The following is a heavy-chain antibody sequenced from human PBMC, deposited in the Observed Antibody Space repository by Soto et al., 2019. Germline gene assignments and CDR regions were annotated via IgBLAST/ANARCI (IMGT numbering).Heavy chain of an antibody. Sequence: LALTCIVSGVSVTSYTWSWVRQPANKGLEWIGRVFSSVSATYNPSLKSRVSISMDTAENRISLKLDSVTAADAGVYFCARDGMTTGDTWGPGTLVTVSS. V-gene: IGHV4-4*07. CDR3: ARDGMTTGDT. CDR1: GVSVTSYT. D-gene: IGHD2-21*02. CDR2: VFSSVSA. J-gene: IGHJ4*02.